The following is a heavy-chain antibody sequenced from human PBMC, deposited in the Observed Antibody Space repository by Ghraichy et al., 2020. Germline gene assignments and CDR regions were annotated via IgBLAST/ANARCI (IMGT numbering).Heavy chain of an antibody. D-gene: IGHD6-25*01. CDR1: GDSTSNTHFY. J-gene: IGHJ4*02. Sequence: SETLSLTCTVSGDSTSNTHFYWGWVRQPPGKGLEWIGCIYYSGSTYYNPSLKNRVTVSVDTSKNQFSLKLSSVTAADTAVYYCARHWIAPSSDWPYYFDYWGQGTLVTVSS. CDR2: IYYSGST. V-gene: IGHV4-39*01. CDR3: ARHWIAPSSDWPYYFDY.